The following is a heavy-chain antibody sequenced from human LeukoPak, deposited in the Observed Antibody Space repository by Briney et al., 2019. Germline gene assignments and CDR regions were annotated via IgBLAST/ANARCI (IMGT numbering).Heavy chain of an antibody. J-gene: IGHJ3*02. CDR3: ARVHGYAFDI. V-gene: IGHV1-69*05. Sequence: SVNLSCNASGGTFSSNAISWERQGHGQGLEWMGGIIPIFGAANHAQKFQGRVTITTDESTSTAYMELSSLRSEDTAVYYCARVHGYAFDIWGQGTMVTVSS. CDR1: GGTFSSNA. CDR2: IIPIFGAA.